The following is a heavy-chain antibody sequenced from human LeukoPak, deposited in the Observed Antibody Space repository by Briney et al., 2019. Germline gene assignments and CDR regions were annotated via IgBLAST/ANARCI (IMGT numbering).Heavy chain of an antibody. V-gene: IGHV3-23*01. CDR3: AKGTYYDFWSGYLPVAFYFDY. CDR2: ISGSGGGT. D-gene: IGHD3-3*01. J-gene: IGHJ4*02. Sequence: PGGSLRLSCAASGFTFSSYAMSWVRQAPGKGLEWVSAISGSGGGTYYADSVKGRFTISRDNSKNTLYLQMNSLRAEDTAVYYCAKGTYYDFWSGYLPVAFYFDYWGQGTLVTVSS. CDR1: GFTFSSYA.